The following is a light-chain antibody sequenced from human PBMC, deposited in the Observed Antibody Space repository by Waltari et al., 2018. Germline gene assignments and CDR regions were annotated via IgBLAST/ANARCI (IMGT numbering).Light chain of an antibody. Sequence: QSALTQPASVSGSPGQSITISCTGTSSDVGGSNYVSWYQQHPGKAPKLMIYEVSNRPSGVSNRFSGSKSGNTASLTSSGLQAEDEADYYCSSYTSSSTWVFGGGTKLTVL. J-gene: IGLJ3*02. CDR1: SSDVGGSNY. CDR2: EVS. V-gene: IGLV2-14*01. CDR3: SSYTSSSTWV.